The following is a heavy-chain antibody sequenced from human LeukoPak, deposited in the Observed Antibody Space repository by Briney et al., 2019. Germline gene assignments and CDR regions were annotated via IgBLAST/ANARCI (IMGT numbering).Heavy chain of an antibody. D-gene: IGHD2-15*01. Sequence: GGSLRLSCAASGFTFSSFAMSWVRQAPGKGLEWVSTFSGSGGSTYYADSVKGRFSISRDNSKNTLYLQMNSLRAEDTAVYYCAKDTPCSGGSCYSDWFDPWGQGTLVTVSS. V-gene: IGHV3-23*01. J-gene: IGHJ5*02. CDR3: AKDTPCSGGSCYSDWFDP. CDR1: GFTFSSFA. CDR2: FSGSGGST.